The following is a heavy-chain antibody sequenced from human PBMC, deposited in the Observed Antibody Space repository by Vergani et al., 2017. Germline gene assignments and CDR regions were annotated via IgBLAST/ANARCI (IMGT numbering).Heavy chain of an antibody. D-gene: IGHD5-24*01. CDR1: GFTFSDYY. CDR3: ARDHRDYNNYPGTFDI. Sequence: QVQLVESGGGLVKPGGSLRLSCAASGFTFSDYYMSWIRQAPGKGLEWVSYISSSGNTIEYADSVKGRFSISRDNAKSSLFLQMDSLRAEDTAVYYCARDHRDYNNYPGTFDIWGQGSMVTVSS. CDR2: ISSSGNTI. V-gene: IGHV3-11*01. J-gene: IGHJ3*02.